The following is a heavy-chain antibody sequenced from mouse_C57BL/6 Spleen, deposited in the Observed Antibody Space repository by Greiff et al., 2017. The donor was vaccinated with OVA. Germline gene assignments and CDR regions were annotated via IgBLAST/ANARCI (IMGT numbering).Heavy chain of an antibody. CDR2: ISSGGSYT. J-gene: IGHJ3*01. D-gene: IGHD3-2*02. Sequence: EVKLVESGGDLVKPGGSLKLSCAASGFTFSSYGMSWVRQTPDKRLEWVATISSGGSYTYYPDSVKGRFPISRDNAKNTLYMKMSSLKSEDTAMYYCARQTDSSGYGFAYWGQGTLVTVSA. V-gene: IGHV5-6*01. CDR1: GFTFSSYG. CDR3: ARQTDSSGYGFAY.